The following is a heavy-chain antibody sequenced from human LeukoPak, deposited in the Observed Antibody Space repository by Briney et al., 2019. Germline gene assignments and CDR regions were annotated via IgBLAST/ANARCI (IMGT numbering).Heavy chain of an antibody. CDR1: GGSISSSSYY. V-gene: IGHV4-39*07. CDR2: IYYSGST. Sequence: PSETLSLTCTVPGGSISSSSYYWGWIRQPPGKGLECIGSIYYSGSTYYNPSLKSRVTISVDTSKNQFSLKLSSVTAADTAVYYCARIEYSSSCDYWGQGTLVTVSS. CDR3: ARIEYSSSCDY. J-gene: IGHJ4*02. D-gene: IGHD6-6*01.